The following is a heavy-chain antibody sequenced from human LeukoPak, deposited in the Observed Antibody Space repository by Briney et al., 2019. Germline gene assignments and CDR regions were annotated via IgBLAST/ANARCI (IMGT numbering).Heavy chain of an antibody. J-gene: IGHJ4*02. CDR1: GFTFSSYA. CDR2: ISSNGGST. V-gene: IGHV3-64*04. Sequence: GGSLRLSCAASGFTFSSYAMDWVRQAPGKGLEYVSTISSNGGSTYYADSVKGRFTISRDDSKNTLYLQMNSLRAEDTAVYYCARDQQLEYYFDYWGQGTLVTVSS. CDR3: ARDQQLEYYFDY. D-gene: IGHD6-13*01.